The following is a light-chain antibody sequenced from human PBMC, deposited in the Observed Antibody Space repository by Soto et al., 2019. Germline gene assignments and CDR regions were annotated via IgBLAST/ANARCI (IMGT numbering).Light chain of an antibody. CDR3: QQLFDSPIT. CDR1: QVISTS. J-gene: IGKJ5*01. V-gene: IGKV1-9*01. CDR2: AAS. Sequence: GEIVRITCQASQVISTSLAWYQVKPGKAPKLLIYAASTLESGVPSRFSATVSGTEFSLTITSLQPEDFATYYCQQLFDSPITFGQGTRLEIK.